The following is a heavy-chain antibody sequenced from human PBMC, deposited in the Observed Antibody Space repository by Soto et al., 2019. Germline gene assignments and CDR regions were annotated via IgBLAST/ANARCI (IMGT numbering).Heavy chain of an antibody. D-gene: IGHD5-18*01. Sequence: QVQLVESGGGVVQPGRSLRLSCAASGFTFSSYGMHWVRQAPGKGLEWVAVISYDGSNKYYADSVKGRFTISRVNSKNTLYLQMNSLRAEDTAVYYCAKAWIQLWLPGDYWGQGTLVTVSS. V-gene: IGHV3-30*18. CDR3: AKAWIQLWLPGDY. J-gene: IGHJ4*02. CDR1: GFTFSSYG. CDR2: ISYDGSNK.